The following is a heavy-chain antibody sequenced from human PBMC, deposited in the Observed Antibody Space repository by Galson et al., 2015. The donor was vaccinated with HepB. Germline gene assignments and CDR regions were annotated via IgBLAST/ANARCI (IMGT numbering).Heavy chain of an antibody. CDR3: ARAGAVAGPEFGY. CDR1: GGTFSGYT. Sequence: SVKVSCKASGGTFSGYTISWVRQAPGQGLEWMGRIIPILGIANYAQKFQGRVTITADKSTSTAYMELSSLRSEDTAVYYCARAGAVAGPEFGYWGQGTLVTVSS. CDR2: IIPILGIA. D-gene: IGHD6-19*01. V-gene: IGHV1-69*02. J-gene: IGHJ4*02.